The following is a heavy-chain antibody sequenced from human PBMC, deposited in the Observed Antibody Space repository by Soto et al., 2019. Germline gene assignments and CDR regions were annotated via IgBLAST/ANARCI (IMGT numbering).Heavy chain of an antibody. CDR3: ARVSPYSSGWYGLCY. J-gene: IGHJ4*02. CDR2: INPNSGGT. CDR1: GYTFTGYY. Sequence: ASVKVSCKASGYTFTGYYMHCVRQAPGQGLEWMGWINPNSGGTNYAQKFQGRVTMTRDTSISTAYMELSRLRSDDTAVYYCARVSPYSSGWYGLCYWGQGTLVTVSS. D-gene: IGHD6-19*01. V-gene: IGHV1-2*02.